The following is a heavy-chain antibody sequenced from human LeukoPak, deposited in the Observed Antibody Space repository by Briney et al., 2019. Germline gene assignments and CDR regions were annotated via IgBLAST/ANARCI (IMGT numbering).Heavy chain of an antibody. J-gene: IGHJ3*02. Sequence: PGGSLRLSCAASGFTFSDYYMSWIRQAPGKGLEWVSYISSSGSTIYYADSVKGRFTISRDNAKNSLYLQMNNLRAEDTAVYYCARTYDSSGSDAFDIWGQGTMVTVSS. CDR3: ARTYDSSGSDAFDI. D-gene: IGHD3-22*01. CDR1: GFTFSDYY. V-gene: IGHV3-11*04. CDR2: ISSSGSTI.